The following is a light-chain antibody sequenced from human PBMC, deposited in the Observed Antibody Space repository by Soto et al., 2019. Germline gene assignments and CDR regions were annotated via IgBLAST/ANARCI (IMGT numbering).Light chain of an antibody. Sequence: QSVLPQPPSASGTPGQRVTISCSGSSSNIESNFVYWYQQFPGTAPRLLIYRNNQRPSGVPDRFSGSKSGTSASLAISALRSEDEADYYCTVWDDSLRGRLFGGGTKVTV. CDR1: SSNIESNF. CDR3: TVWDDSLRGRL. CDR2: RNN. V-gene: IGLV1-47*01. J-gene: IGLJ2*01.